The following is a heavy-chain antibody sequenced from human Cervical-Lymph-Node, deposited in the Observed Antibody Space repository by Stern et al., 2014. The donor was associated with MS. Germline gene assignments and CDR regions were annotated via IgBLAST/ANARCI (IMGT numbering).Heavy chain of an antibody. CDR3: ARGHDPYYDFWSGYYGHWFDP. J-gene: IGHJ5*02. Sequence: QVQLVQSGAEVKKPGASVKVSCKASGYTFTSYDINWVRQATGQWLEWMGWMNPKSGNTGYEQKIQGRVTMTRNTSISTAYMELSSLRSEDTAVYYCARGHDPYYDFWSGYYGHWFDPWGQGTLVTVSS. CDR2: MNPKSGNT. CDR1: GYTFTSYD. D-gene: IGHD3-3*01. V-gene: IGHV1-8*01.